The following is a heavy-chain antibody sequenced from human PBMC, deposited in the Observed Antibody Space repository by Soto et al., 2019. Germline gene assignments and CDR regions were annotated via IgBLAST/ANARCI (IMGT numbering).Heavy chain of an antibody. J-gene: IGHJ4*02. Sequence: ASVKVSCKASGYTFTSYAMHWVRQAPGQRLEWMGWINAGNSDTTYSQKFQGRVTITSDTSASTVYMELSSLTSEDTAFFYCVRDDSGFSGSHYIDYFNYWGQGALVTVSS. CDR2: INAGNSDT. CDR3: VRDDSGFSGSHYIDYFNY. CDR1: GYTFTSYA. D-gene: IGHD1-26*01. V-gene: IGHV1-3*01.